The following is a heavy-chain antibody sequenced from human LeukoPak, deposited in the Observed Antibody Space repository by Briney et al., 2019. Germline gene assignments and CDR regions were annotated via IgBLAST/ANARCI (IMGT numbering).Heavy chain of an antibody. Sequence: GASVKVSCKASGYTFTGYYMHWVRQAPGQGLEWMGRIIPIFGTANYAQKFQGRVTITTDESTSTAYMELSSLRSEDTAVYYCARDPQSLGYCSGGSCHGGFDPWGQGTLVTVSS. J-gene: IGHJ5*02. CDR2: IIPIFGTA. V-gene: IGHV1-69*05. CDR3: ARDPQSLGYCSGGSCHGGFDP. D-gene: IGHD2-15*01. CDR1: GYTFTGYY.